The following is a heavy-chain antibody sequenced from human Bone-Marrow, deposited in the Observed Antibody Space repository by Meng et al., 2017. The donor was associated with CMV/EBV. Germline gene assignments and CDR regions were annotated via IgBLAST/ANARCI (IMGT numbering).Heavy chain of an antibody. CDR1: GFTFSSYA. V-gene: IGHV3-30-3*01. J-gene: IGHJ4*02. CDR2: ISYDGSNK. D-gene: IGHD2-21*01. CDR3: ARSPSIDCGGDCYSDY. Sequence: GESLKISCAASGFTFSSYAMHRVRQAPGKGLEWVAVISYDGSNKYYADSVKGRFTISRDNSKNTLYLQMNSLRAEDTAVYYCARSPSIDCGGDCYSDYWGQGTLVTVSS.